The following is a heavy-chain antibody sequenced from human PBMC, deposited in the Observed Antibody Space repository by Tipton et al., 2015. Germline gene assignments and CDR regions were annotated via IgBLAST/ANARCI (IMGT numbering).Heavy chain of an antibody. J-gene: IGHJ4*02. CDR1: GYTFTSHY. CDR2: INPLGGST. CDR3: ARDRDYGGNPDY. D-gene: IGHD4-23*01. Sequence: QSGAEVKKPGASVKVSCKASGYTFTSHYMHWVRQAPGQGLEWMGIINPLGGSTDYAQKFQGRVTMTRDTSTSTVYMELSSVRSADTAVYYCARDRDYGGNPDYWGQGTLVTVSS. V-gene: IGHV1-46*01.